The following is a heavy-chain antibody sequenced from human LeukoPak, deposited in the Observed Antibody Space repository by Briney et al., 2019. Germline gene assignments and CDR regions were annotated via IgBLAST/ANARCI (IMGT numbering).Heavy chain of an antibody. CDR1: GGTFSSYA. V-gene: IGHV1-69*06. D-gene: IGHD1-26*01. J-gene: IGHJ4*02. CDR2: IITIFGTA. CDR3: ARGGGSYCLDC. Sequence: SVKVSCKASGGTFSSYAISWVRQAPGQGLEWMGGIITIFGTANYAQKFQGRVTITADKSTSTAYMELSSLRTDDTAVYYCARGGGSYCLDCWGGGTLVSVSS.